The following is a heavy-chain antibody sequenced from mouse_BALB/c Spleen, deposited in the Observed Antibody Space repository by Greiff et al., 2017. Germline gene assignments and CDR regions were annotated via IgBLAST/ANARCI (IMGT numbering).Heavy chain of an antibody. J-gene: IGHJ2*01. CDR1: GYTFTSYV. V-gene: IGHV1-14*01. D-gene: IGHD2-14*01. CDR3: ARYNDRYDSDY. Sequence: EVQLQQSGPELVKPGASVKMSCKASGYTFTSYVMHWVKQKPGQGLEWIGYINPYNDGTKYNEKFKGKATLTSDKSSSTAYMELSSLTSEDSAVYYCARYNDRYDSDYWGQGTTLTVSS. CDR2: INPYNDGT.